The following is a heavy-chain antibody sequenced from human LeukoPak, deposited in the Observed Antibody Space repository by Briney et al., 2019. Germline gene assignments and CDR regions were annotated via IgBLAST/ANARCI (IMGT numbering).Heavy chain of an antibody. V-gene: IGHV1-2*02. D-gene: IGHD3-22*01. J-gene: IGHJ5*02. CDR2: INPNSGGT. CDR3: AREETMIVVVRVNWFDP. CDR1: GYTFTGYY. Sequence: ASVKVSCKASGYTFTGYYMHWVRQAPGQGLEWMGWINPNSGGTNYAQKFQGRVTMTRDTSISTAYMELSRLRSDDTAVYYCAREETMIVVVRVNWFDPWGQGTLVTVSS.